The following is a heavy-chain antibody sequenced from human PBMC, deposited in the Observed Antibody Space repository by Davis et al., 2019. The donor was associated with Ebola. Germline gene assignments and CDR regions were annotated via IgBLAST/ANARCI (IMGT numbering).Heavy chain of an antibody. V-gene: IGHV3-64D*08. CDR2: ISSNGGST. Sequence: GESLKISCSASGFTFSSYAMHWVRQAPGKGLEYVSAISSNGGSTYYADSVKGRFTISRDNSKNTLYLQMSSLRAEDTAVYYCARGPRWGGEVYNDYWGQGTLVTVSS. CDR1: GFTFSSYA. CDR3: ARGPRWGGEVYNDY. J-gene: IGHJ4*02. D-gene: IGHD2-21*01.